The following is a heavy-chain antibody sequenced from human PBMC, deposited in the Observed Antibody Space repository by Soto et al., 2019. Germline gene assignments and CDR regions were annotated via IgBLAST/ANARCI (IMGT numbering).Heavy chain of an antibody. CDR3: ARDRYTAMVAYYYYYGMDV. D-gene: IGHD5-18*01. CDR2: NIPIFGTA. V-gene: IGHV1-69*13. J-gene: IGHJ6*02. CDR1: GVTFSSYA. Sequence: GASVKVSCKASGVTFSSYANNWVPQAPLQGREWMGGNIPIFGTANYAQKFQGRVTITADESTSTAYMELRSLRSEDTAVYYCARDRYTAMVAYYYYYGMDVWGQGPTVTVSS.